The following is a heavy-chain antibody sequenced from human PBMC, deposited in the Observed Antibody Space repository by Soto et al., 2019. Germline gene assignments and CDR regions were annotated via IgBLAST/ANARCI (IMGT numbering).Heavy chain of an antibody. V-gene: IGHV1-3*01. CDR1: EYRFTSHT. CDR2: IIAGSGNT. CDR3: ARLGFCAGDSCYPLDI. D-gene: IGHD2-8*02. J-gene: IGHJ3*02. Sequence: QVQLVQSGAEVKKPGASVKVSCKASEYRFTSHTLHWVRQAPGQRPEWMGWIIAGSGNTKYSQNFKGRLTITRDTSASTVYMDLSSLRSEDTAVYYCARLGFCAGDSCYPLDIWGQGTVVIVSS.